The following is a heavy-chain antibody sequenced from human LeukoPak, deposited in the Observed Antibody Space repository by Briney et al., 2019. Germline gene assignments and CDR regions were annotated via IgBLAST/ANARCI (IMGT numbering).Heavy chain of an antibody. D-gene: IGHD3-22*01. CDR2: IYYSGST. CDR3: ARGRGDSKGTSFDF. Sequence: PSETLSLTCTVSGDSISSYYWSWIRQPPGKGLEWIGYIYYSGSTNYNPSLKSRVTISVDTSKNQFSLKLSSVTAADTAVYYCARGRGDSKGTSFDFWGQGTLVTVSS. CDR1: GDSISSYY. V-gene: IGHV4-59*01. J-gene: IGHJ4*02.